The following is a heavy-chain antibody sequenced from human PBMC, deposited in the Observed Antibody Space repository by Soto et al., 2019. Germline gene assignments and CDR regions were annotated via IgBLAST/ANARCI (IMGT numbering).Heavy chain of an antibody. CDR1: GFPFTNYG. V-gene: IGHV3-21*01. CDR2: VSKSDYT. CDR3: AREDSIIIPAVSDF. Sequence: PGGSLRLSFVVSGFPFTNYGINWVRQVPGKGLEWVSTVSKSDYTYYSDSVKGRFTISRDNAKNSVSLQMNTLRAEDTAVYYCAREDSIIIPAVSDFWGQGTLVTVSS. D-gene: IGHD2-2*01. J-gene: IGHJ4*02.